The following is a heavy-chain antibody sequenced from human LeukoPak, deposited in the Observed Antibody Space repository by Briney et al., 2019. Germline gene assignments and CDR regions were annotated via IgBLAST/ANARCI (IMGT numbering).Heavy chain of an antibody. CDR1: GYTFTNYA. D-gene: IGHD2-15*01. J-gene: IGHJ4*02. CDR2: TNPNSGGT. V-gene: IGHV1-2*02. CDR3: ARDYCSGGSCCYDY. Sequence: ASVKVSCKASGYTFTNYAISWVRQAPGQGLEWMGWTNPNSGGTNYAQKFQGRVTMTRDTSISTAYMELSRLRSDDTAVYYCARDYCSGGSCCYDYWGQGTLVTVPS.